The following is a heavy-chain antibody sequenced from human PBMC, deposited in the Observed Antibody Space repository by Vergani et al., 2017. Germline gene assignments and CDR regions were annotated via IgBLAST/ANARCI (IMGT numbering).Heavy chain of an antibody. D-gene: IGHD3-16*01. CDR1: GYTFTGYY. J-gene: IGHJ4*02. Sequence: QVQLVQSGAEVKKPGASVKVSCKASGYTFTGYYMHWVRQAPGQGLEWMGWINPNSGGTNYAQKCQGRVTMTRDTSISTAYMELSRLRSDDTAVYYCARGPYIYDYVWGSSGYFDYWGQGTLVTVSS. CDR2: INPNSGGT. V-gene: IGHV1-2*02. CDR3: ARGPYIYDYVWGSSGYFDY.